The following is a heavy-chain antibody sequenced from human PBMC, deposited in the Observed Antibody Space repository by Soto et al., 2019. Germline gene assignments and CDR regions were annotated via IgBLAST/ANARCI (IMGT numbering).Heavy chain of an antibody. D-gene: IGHD3-16*01. CDR3: ARINDWGIDY. Sequence: PSETLSLTCTVSGGSISSSSYYWGWIRQPPGKGLEWIGSIYYSGSTYYNPSLKSRVTISVDTSKNQFSLKLSSVTAADTAVYYCARINDWGIDYWGQGTLVTVSS. J-gene: IGHJ4*02. V-gene: IGHV4-39*01. CDR1: GGSISSSSYY. CDR2: IYYSGST.